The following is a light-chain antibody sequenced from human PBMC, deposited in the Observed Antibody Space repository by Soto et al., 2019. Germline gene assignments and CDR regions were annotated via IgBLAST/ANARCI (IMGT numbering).Light chain of an antibody. CDR2: GNT. CDR1: SNIGAGYD. J-gene: IGLJ2*01. Sequence: QSVLTQPPSESGGPGQRVTISCTGSSNIGAGYDIHWYQQLPGTAPKVLIYGNTNRPSGVPDRFSGSKSGTSASLAITGLQAEDEADYYCQSYDSSLSGSVVFGGGTKVTVL. V-gene: IGLV1-40*01. CDR3: QSYDSSLSGSVV.